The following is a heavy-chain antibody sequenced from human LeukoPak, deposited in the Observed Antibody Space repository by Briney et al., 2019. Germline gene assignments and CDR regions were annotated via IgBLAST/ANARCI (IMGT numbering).Heavy chain of an antibody. D-gene: IGHD3-22*01. CDR2: ISGNGLGT. J-gene: IGHJ4*02. V-gene: IGHV3-23*01. CDR1: GFTFSRNA. CDR3: AKDANYLRSSGYLIPIDF. Sequence: GGSLRLSCAASGFTFSRNAMNWVRQAPGKGLEWVAAISGNGLGTYYADSVKGRFYISRDNSRNTLYLQMNSLRIEDTAFYYCAKDANYLRSSGYLIPIDFWGQGTLVTVSS.